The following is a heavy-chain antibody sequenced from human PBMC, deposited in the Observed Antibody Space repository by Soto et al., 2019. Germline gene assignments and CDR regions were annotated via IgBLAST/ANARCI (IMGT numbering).Heavy chain of an antibody. CDR3: ARDKRPRGGSSWFLPQFDY. CDR2: ISAYNGNT. Sequence: QVQLVQSGAEVKKPGASVKVSCKASGYTFTSYGISWVRQAPGQGLEWMGWISAYNGNTNYAQKLQGRVTMTTDTSTRTAYMELRSLRSDDTAVYYCARDKRPRGGSSWFLPQFDYWGQGTLVTVSS. V-gene: IGHV1-18*01. CDR1: GYTFTSYG. J-gene: IGHJ4*02. D-gene: IGHD6-13*01.